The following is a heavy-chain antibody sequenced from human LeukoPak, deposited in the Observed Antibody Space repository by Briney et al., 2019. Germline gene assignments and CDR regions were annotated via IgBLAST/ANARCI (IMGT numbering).Heavy chain of an antibody. D-gene: IGHD3-10*01. V-gene: IGHV1-69*13. Sequence: SVKVSCKASGGTFSSYAISWVRDAPGQGPEWMGGIIPIFGTANYAQKFQGRVTITADESTSTAYMELSSLRAEDTAVYYCTRFGKLLWFGDSYYYYYMDVWGKGTTVTVSS. J-gene: IGHJ6*03. CDR3: TRFGKLLWFGDSYYYYYMDV. CDR1: GGTFSSYA. CDR2: IIPIFGTA.